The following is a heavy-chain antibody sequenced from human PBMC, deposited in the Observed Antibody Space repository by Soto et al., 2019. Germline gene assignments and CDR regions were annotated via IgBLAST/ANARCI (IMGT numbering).Heavy chain of an antibody. Sequence: EVQLVQSGAEVKKAGESLKISCKASGYSFSDYWLGWVRLLPGKGLELMGIIYPGDSNIRYSPSFQGQVTISADKSINTAYLQWSALMASDTGVYYCARLYVVGSPWGFTPWGQGTRVTVS. V-gene: IGHV5-51*01. CDR3: ARLYVVGSPWGFTP. CDR1: GYSFSDYW. J-gene: IGHJ5*02. D-gene: IGHD2-15*01. CDR2: IYPGDSNI.